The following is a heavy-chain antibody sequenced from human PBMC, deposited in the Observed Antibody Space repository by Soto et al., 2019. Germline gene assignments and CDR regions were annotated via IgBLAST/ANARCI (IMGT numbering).Heavy chain of an antibody. CDR1: GFTFSNAW. CDR3: TTDLSSGSYVKDY. V-gene: IGHV3-15*07. D-gene: IGHD1-26*01. Sequence: EVQLVESGGGLVKPGGSLRLSCAASGFTFSNAWMNWVRQAPGKGLEWVGRIKSKTDGGTTDYAAPVKGRFTISRDDSKNTLYLQMNSLKTEDTAVYYCTTDLSSGSYVKDYWLQGTLVTVSS. J-gene: IGHJ4*02. CDR2: IKSKTDGGTT.